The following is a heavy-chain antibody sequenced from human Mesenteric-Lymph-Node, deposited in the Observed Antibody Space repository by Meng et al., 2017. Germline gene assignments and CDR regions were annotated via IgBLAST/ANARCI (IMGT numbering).Heavy chain of an antibody. V-gene: IGHV3-23*01. CDR2: IRNSGDSA. Sequence: GGSLRLSCTASGFTFSIYDMTWVRQSPGKGLEWVSTIRNSGDSASYADSVQGRFTISRDNWENTLYLQMNNLGAEDTALYYCAKDPRFCGGDCPGDYWGQGTLVTVSS. J-gene: IGHJ4*02. CDR1: GFTFSIYD. D-gene: IGHD2-21*02. CDR3: AKDPRFCGGDCPGDY.